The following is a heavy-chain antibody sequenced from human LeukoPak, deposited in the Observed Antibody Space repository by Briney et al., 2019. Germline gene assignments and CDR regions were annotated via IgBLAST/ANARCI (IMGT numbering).Heavy chain of an antibody. CDR3: AKDTSSSGWSYIDY. V-gene: IGHV3-30*02. D-gene: IGHD6-19*01. CDR1: GFTFSSYG. J-gene: IGHJ4*02. Sequence: GRSLRLSCAASGFTFSSYGMQWVRQAPGKGLEWVAFIRYDGSNNYYADSVKGRFTFSRDNSKNTLYLQMDSLRAEDTAVYYCAKDTSSSGWSYIDYWGQGTLVTVSS. CDR2: IRYDGSNN.